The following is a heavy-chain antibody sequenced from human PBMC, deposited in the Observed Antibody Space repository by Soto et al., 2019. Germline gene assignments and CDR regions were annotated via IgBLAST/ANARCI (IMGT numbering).Heavy chain of an antibody. J-gene: IGHJ3*02. CDR1: GFTFSNYW. D-gene: IGHD1-26*01. CDR2: IKQDGSEK. V-gene: IGHV3-7*01. Sequence: PGGSLRLSCAASGFTFSNYWMSWVRQAPGKGLEWVANIKQDGSEKYYVDSVKGRFTISRDNAKNSLYLQMNSLRVEDTAVYYCASRSAAFYIWGQGTMVTISS. CDR3: ASRSAAFYI.